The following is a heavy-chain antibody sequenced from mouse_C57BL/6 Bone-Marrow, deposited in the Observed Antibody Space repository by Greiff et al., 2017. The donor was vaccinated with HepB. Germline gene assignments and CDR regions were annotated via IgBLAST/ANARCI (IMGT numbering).Heavy chain of an antibody. CDR3: ARWGGYDVGAMDY. J-gene: IGHJ4*01. CDR1: GYTFTSYW. V-gene: IGHV1-50*01. CDR2: IDPSDSYT. Sequence: QVQLQQPGAELVKPGASVKLSCKASGYTFTSYWMQWVKQRPGQGLEWIGEIDPSDSYTNYNQKFKGKATLTVDTSSSTAYMQLSSLTSKDSAVYYCARWGGYDVGAMDYWGQGTSVTVSS. D-gene: IGHD2-2*01.